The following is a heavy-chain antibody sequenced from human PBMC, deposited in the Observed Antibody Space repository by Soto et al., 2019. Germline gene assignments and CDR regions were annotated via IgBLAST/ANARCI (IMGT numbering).Heavy chain of an antibody. CDR2: ILPMFGKT. J-gene: IGHJ6*02. D-gene: IGHD1-1*01. CDR3: ARVVQFGTGYGMDV. Sequence: SVKVSCKASGGTFSNYGITWVRQAPRQGLEWMGAILPMFGKTNYAQKFQGRVTIIADKSPDTVYLELSRLRADDTAVYFCARVVQFGTGYGMDVWGQGTPVTVSS. CDR1: GGTFSNYG. V-gene: IGHV1-69*06.